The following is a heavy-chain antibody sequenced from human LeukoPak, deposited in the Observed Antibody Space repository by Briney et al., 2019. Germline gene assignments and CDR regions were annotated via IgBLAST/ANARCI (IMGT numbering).Heavy chain of an antibody. V-gene: IGHV3-30*18. CDR2: TSYDGSKI. J-gene: IGHJ3*02. CDR3: AKAEREGGSPFGFDI. Sequence: GGSLRLSCAASGFTFTSYGRHWVHQAPGKGLEWVAVTSYDGSKIHYIDSVRGRFIISRDNSKNTLYLQINSLRPEDTAVYYCAKAEREGGSPFGFDIWGQGTMVTVSS. CDR1: GFTFTSYG. D-gene: IGHD1-26*01.